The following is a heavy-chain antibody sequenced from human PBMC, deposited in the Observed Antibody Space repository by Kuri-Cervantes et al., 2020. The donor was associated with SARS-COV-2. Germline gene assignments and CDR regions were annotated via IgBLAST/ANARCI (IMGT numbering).Heavy chain of an antibody. J-gene: IGHJ3*02. V-gene: IGHV4-38-2*01. D-gene: IGHD1-26*01. CDR1: GYSISSGYY. CDR2: INHSGST. Sequence: SETLSLTCALSGYSISSGYYWGWIRPPPGKGLEWIGEINHSGSTNYNPSLKSRVTISVDTSKNQFSLKLSSVTAADTAVYYCAGHDSGWAVGATTLAFDIWGQGTMVTVSS. CDR3: AGHDSGWAVGATTLAFDI.